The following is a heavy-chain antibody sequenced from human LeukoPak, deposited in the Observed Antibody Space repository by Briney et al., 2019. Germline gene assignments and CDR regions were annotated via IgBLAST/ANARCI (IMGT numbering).Heavy chain of an antibody. V-gene: IGHV4-30-2*01. J-gene: IGHJ6*03. Sequence: TSETLCLTCTVSGVSISSGGYYWRWIRQPPGKGLEWIGYIYHSGSTYYNPSLKSRVTISVDRSKNQFSLNLSSVTAADTAVYYCARDRTISADFSYYYYMDVWGKGTTVTVSS. CDR3: ARDRTISADFSYYYYMDV. CDR2: IYHSGST. CDR1: GVSISSGGYY. D-gene: IGHD2-8*01.